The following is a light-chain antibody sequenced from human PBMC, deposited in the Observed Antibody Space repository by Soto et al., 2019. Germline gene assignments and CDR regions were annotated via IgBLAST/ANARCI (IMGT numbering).Light chain of an antibody. J-gene: IGKJ1*01. CDR1: QSVSSSF. Sequence: EIMLTQSPGTLSLSPGERATLSCRASQSVSSSFLAWYQQKPGQAPRLLIYGASSRVTGIPDRFSGSGSGTDFTLTISRLEPEDFAVYYCHQYGSSPSTFGQGTKVDIK. CDR2: GAS. CDR3: HQYGSSPST. V-gene: IGKV3-20*01.